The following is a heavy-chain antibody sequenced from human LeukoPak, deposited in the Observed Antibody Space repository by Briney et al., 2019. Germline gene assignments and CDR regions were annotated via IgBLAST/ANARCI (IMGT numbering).Heavy chain of an antibody. V-gene: IGHV4-59*12. D-gene: IGHD4-17*01. CDR3: ARDGLRRGYDDYLNWFDP. CDR1: GGSISSYY. CDR2: IYHSGST. Sequence: SETLSLTCTVSGGSISSYYWSWIRQPPGKGLEGIGSIYHSGSTYYNPSLKSRVTISVDTSKNQFSLTVISVTAADTAVYYCARDGLRRGYDDYLNWFDPWAREPWSPSPQ. J-gene: IGHJ5*02.